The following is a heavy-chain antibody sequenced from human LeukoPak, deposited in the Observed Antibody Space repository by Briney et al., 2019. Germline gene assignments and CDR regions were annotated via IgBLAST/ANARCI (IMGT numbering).Heavy chain of an antibody. CDR2: INHNGDST. CDR1: RFTYSSYG. V-gene: IGHV3-23*01. Sequence: GGSLRLSCVASRFTYSSYGMSWVRQAPGKGLEWVSAINHNGDSTYYADSVKGRFTISRDNSKNTLYLQMNSLRAEDTAVYYCAKGPRAVEHSTQYFAYWGQGTLVTVSS. D-gene: IGHD1/OR15-1a*01. CDR3: AKGPRAVEHSTQYFAY. J-gene: IGHJ4*02.